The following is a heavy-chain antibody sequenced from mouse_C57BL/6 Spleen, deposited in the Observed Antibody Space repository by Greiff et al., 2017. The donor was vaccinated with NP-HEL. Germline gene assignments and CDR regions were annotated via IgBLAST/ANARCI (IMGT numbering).Heavy chain of an antibody. CDR1: GFTFSSYA. CDR2: ISDGGSYT. J-gene: IGHJ4*01. CDR3: GNFQGVDY. D-gene: IGHD3-2*02. V-gene: IGHV5-4*03. Sequence: EVKLEESGGGLVKPGGSLKLSCAASGFTFSSYAMSWVRQTPEKRLEWVATISDGGSYTYYPDNVKGRFTISRDNAKNNLYLQMSHLKSEDTAMYYCGNFQGVDYWGQGTSVTVSS.